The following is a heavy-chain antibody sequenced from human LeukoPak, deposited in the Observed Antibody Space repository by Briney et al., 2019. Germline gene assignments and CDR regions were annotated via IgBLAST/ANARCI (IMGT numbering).Heavy chain of an antibody. CDR1: GGSISSGDYY. CDR2: IYYSGST. D-gene: IGHD5-12*01. CDR3: ARGEGLGVYSGYERLDP. V-gene: IGHV4-30-4*01. Sequence: PSETLSLTCTVSGGSISSGDYYWSWIRQPPGKGLEWIGYIYYSGSTYYNPSLKSRVTISVDRSKNQFSLKLSSVTAADTAVYYCARGEGLGVYSGYERLDPWGQGTLVTVSS. J-gene: IGHJ5*02.